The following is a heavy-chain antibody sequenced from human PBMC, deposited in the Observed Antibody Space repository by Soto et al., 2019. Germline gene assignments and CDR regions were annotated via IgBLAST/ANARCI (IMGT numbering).Heavy chain of an antibody. CDR1: GGSISSGGYY. CDR2: IYYSGST. CDR3: ARDDVDCTNGVCSRVLDY. V-gene: IGHV4-31*03. J-gene: IGHJ4*02. Sequence: SETLSLTCTVSGGSISSGGYYWSWIRQHPGKGLEWIGYIYYSGSTYYNPSLKSRVTISVDTSKNQFPLKLSSVTAADTAVYYCARDDVDCTNGVCSRVLDYWGQGTLVTVSS. D-gene: IGHD2-8*01.